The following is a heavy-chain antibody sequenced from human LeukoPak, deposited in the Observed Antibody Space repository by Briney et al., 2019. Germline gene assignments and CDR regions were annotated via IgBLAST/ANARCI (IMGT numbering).Heavy chain of an antibody. CDR3: ARDVDIVVVPAAPQDY. V-gene: IGHV3-7*01. CDR2: IKQDGSEK. Sequence: GGSLRLSCAASGFTSSNYWMSWVRQAPGRGLEWVASIKQDGSEKYYVDSVKGRFTVSRDNAKNSLYLQMNSLRAEDTAVYYCARDVDIVVVPAAPQDYWGQGTLVTVSS. D-gene: IGHD2-2*03. J-gene: IGHJ4*02. CDR1: GFTSSNYW.